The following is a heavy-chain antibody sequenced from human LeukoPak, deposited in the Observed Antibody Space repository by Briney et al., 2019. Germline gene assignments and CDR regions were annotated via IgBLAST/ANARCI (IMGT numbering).Heavy chain of an antibody. CDR3: ARAVGGDGSGSL. D-gene: IGHD3-10*01. J-gene: IGHJ4*02. CDR2: IYYRVTS. Sequence: PSETLSLTCTVSGDSISTYYWSWIRQPPGKGLEWIGYIYYRVTSDYNPSLKSRVTMSVDMSTRQISLKLSSVTAADTAVYYCARAVGGDGSGSLWGPETLVTVSS. CDR1: GDSISTYY. V-gene: IGHV4-59*01.